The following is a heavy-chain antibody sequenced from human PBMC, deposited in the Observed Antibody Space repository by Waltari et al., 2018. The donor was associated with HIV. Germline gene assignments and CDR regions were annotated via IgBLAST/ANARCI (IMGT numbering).Heavy chain of an antibody. CDR1: GYTLSELS. Sequence: QVPLVQSGAEVKKPGASVKVSCKVSGYTLSELSMHRVRQAPGKGLEWMGGFDPKQGKTSYAQNFQGRVTRTEDAATDTAYMELSSLRSEDTAVYYCTTEGLYCSGGTCYSRFDPWGQGTLVTVSS. J-gene: IGHJ5*02. D-gene: IGHD2-15*01. CDR2: FDPKQGKT. CDR3: TTEGLYCSGGTCYSRFDP. V-gene: IGHV1-24*01.